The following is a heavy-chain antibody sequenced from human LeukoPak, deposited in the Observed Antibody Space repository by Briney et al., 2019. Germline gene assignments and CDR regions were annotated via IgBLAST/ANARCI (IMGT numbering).Heavy chain of an antibody. CDR1: GYTLTELS. CDR2: FDPEDGET. Sequence: ASVKVSCKVSGYTLTELSMHWVRQAPGKGLEWVGGFDPEDGETIYAQKFQGRVTMTEDTSTDTAYMELSSLRSEDTAVYYCARDHKDIVVVVAAHFDYWGQGTLVTVSS. CDR3: ARDHKDIVVVVAAHFDY. V-gene: IGHV1-24*01. J-gene: IGHJ4*02. D-gene: IGHD2-15*01.